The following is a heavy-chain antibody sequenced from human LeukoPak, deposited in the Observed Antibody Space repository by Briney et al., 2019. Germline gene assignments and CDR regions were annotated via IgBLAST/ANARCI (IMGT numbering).Heavy chain of an antibody. J-gene: IGHJ4*02. Sequence: GGSLRLSCAASGFTCSSYWMHWVRQAPGKGLVWVSHINRDGSRTTYADSVRGQFTISRDNAKNTLYLQMNSLRVEDTAVYYCARQEATSDWWGALDYWGQGTLVTVSS. CDR3: ARQEATSDWWGALDY. D-gene: IGHD6-19*01. V-gene: IGHV3-74*01. CDR1: GFTCSSYW. CDR2: INRDGSRT.